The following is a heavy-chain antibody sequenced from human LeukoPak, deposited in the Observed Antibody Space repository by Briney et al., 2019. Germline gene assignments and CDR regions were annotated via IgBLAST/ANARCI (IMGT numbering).Heavy chain of an antibody. J-gene: IGHJ4*02. V-gene: IGHV1-46*01. CDR2: INPSGGST. D-gene: IGHD2-15*01. CDR1: GYTFTSYY. CDR3: ARRGVVVAATSVYYFDY. Sequence: ASVKVSCKASGYTFTSYYMHWVRQAPGQGLEWMGIINPSGGSTSYAQKFQGRVAMTRDTSTSTVYTELSSLRSEDTAVYYCARRGVVVAATSVYYFDYWGEGTLVTVSS.